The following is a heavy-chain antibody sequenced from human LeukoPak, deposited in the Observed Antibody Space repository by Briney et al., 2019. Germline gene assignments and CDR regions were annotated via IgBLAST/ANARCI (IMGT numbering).Heavy chain of an antibody. CDR2: IIPIFGTA. J-gene: IGHJ6*04. Sequence: ASVKVSCKASGGTFSSYAISWVRQAPGQGLEWMGGIIPIFGTANYAQKFQGRVTITADESTSTAYMELSSLRSDDTAVYYCARDDVSGGSYMDVWGKGTTVTVSS. D-gene: IGHD2-15*01. CDR1: GGTFSSYA. CDR3: ARDDVSGGSYMDV. V-gene: IGHV1-69*13.